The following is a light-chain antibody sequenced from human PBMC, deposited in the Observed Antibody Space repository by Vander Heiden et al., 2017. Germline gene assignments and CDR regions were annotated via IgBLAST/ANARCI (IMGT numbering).Light chain of an antibody. CDR2: AAS. CDR1: QRISSY. J-gene: IGKJ4*01. V-gene: IGKV1-39*01. CDR3: QQSYSTPLT. Sequence: ILLPHFPASLAASVGDRVTMTSRASQRISSYLNWYQQKPGKAPKLLIYAASSLQSGDPSRFSGSGSGTDFTLTISSLQPEDFATYYCQQSYSTPLTFGGGTKVEIK.